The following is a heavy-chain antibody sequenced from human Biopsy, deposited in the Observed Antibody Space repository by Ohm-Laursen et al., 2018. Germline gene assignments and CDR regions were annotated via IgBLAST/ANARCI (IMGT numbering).Heavy chain of an antibody. CDR3: ARATNSTGWPYYYFYGMDV. D-gene: IGHD2/OR15-2a*01. CDR1: GGSISSDY. V-gene: IGHV4-59*01. J-gene: IGHJ6*02. Sequence: TLSLTCTVSGGSISSDYWSWIRPTPGQGLEWIGNIYYSGSTNYNPSLKSLVTISVDTSKNQFSLRLNSVTAADTAVYYCARATNSTGWPYYYFYGMDVWGQGTMVTVSS. CDR2: IYYSGST.